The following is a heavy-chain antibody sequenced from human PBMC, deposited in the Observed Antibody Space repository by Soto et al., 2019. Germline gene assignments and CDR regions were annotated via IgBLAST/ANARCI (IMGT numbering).Heavy chain of an antibody. CDR3: ARDARRSDTSWFYVGY. J-gene: IGHJ4*02. CDR2: ISGSGDTI. D-gene: IGHD2-2*01. Sequence: QVQLVESGGGLVKPGGSLRLSCAASGFTVSDYNMGWIRQAPGKGLEWISYISGSGDTIYYADSVKGRFTISRDNGKNSRFLQIYSLRAVDTAVYFCARDARRSDTSWFYVGYWGQGTLVTVSS. CDR1: GFTVSDYN. V-gene: IGHV3-11*01.